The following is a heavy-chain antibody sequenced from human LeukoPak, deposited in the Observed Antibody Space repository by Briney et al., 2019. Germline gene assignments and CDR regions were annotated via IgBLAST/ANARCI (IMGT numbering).Heavy chain of an antibody. CDR1: EYTFTGYY. Sequence: ASVKVSCKASEYTFTGYYMHWVRQAPGQGLEWMGWINPNSGGTNYAQKFQGRVTMTRDTSISTAYMELSRLRSDDTAVYYCARDHGGRQWLVYKYWGQGTLVTVSS. V-gene: IGHV1-2*02. J-gene: IGHJ4*02. CDR2: INPNSGGT. D-gene: IGHD6-19*01. CDR3: ARDHGGRQWLVYKY.